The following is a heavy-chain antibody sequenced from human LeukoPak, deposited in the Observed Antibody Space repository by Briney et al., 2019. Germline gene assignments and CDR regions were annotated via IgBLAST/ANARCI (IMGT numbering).Heavy chain of an antibody. D-gene: IGHD3-10*01. J-gene: IGHJ6*03. CDR1: GYTFTSYY. CDR2: INPSGGST. CDR3: ARGPNRLLWFGESTGRYYYYMDV. Sequence: ASVKVSCKASGYTFTSYYMHWVRQAPGQGLEWMGIINPSGGSTSYAQKFQGRVTMTRDMSTSTVYMELSSLRSEDTAVYYCARGPNRLLWFGESTGRYYYYMDVWGKGTTVTISS. V-gene: IGHV1-46*01.